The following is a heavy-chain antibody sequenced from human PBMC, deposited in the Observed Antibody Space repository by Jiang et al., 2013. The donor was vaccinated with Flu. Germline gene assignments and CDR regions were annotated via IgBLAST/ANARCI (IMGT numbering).Heavy chain of an antibody. CDR1: GYTFTSYG. CDR3: AREHYYYDSSGYSFSYAFDI. V-gene: IGHV1-18*01. J-gene: IGHJ3*02. CDR2: ISAYNGNT. D-gene: IGHD3-22*01. Sequence: GAEVKKPGASVKVSCKASGYTFTSYGISWVRQAPGQGLEWMGWISAYNGNTNYAQKLQGRVTMTTDTSTSTAYMELSSLRSEDTAVYYCAREHYYYDSSGYSFSYAFDIWGQGTMVTVSS.